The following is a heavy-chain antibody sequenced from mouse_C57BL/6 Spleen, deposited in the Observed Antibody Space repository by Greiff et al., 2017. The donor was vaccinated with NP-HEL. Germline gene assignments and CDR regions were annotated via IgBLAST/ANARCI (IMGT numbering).Heavy chain of an antibody. V-gene: IGHV1-52*01. J-gene: IGHJ3*01. CDR2: IDPSDSET. D-gene: IGHD2-3*01. Sequence: QVQLQQPGAELVRPGSSVKLSCKASGYTFTCYWMHWVKQRPIQGLEWIGNIDPSDSETHYNQKFKDKATLTVDKSSSTAYMQLSSLTSEDSAVYYCARGKRGYSWFAYWGQGTLVTVSA. CDR1: GYTFTCYW. CDR3: ARGKRGYSWFAY.